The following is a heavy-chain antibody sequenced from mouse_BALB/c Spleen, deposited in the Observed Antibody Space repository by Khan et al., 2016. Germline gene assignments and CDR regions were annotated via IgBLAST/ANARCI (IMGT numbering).Heavy chain of an antibody. J-gene: IGHJ4*01. D-gene: IGHD2-1*01. CDR1: GFTFSVYY. V-gene: IGHV5-4*02. CDR3: ARDRYGNHYYAMDY. Sequence: EVELVESGGGLVKPGGSLRLSCAASGFTFSVYYMYWVRQTPAKRLEWVATISDGGTYTYYPDSVQGRFPISRDNAKNNLYLQMSSLKSEDTAMYYCARDRYGNHYYAMDYWGQGTSVTVSS. CDR2: ISDGGTYT.